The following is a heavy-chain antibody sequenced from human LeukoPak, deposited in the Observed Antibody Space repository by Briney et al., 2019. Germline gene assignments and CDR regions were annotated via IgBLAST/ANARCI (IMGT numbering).Heavy chain of an antibody. CDR1: GGTFSSYA. V-gene: IGHV1-69*13. CDR2: IIPIFGTA. CDR3: ASARSHSGYGIPLGY. J-gene: IGHJ4*02. D-gene: IGHD5-12*01. Sequence: ASVKVSCKASGGTFSSYAISWVRQAPGQGLEWMGGIIPIFGTANYAQKFQGRVTITADESTSTAYMELSSLRSEDTAVYYCASARSHSGYGIPLGYWGQGTLVTVSS.